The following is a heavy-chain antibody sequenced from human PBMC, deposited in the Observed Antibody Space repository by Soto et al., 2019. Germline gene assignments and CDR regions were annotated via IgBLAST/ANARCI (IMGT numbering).Heavy chain of an antibody. V-gene: IGHV3-23*01. J-gene: IGHJ6*02. CDR1: GFNFPNNA. CDR2: VTANGGST. CDR3: ASLGVGDWANYYYYYGMDV. D-gene: IGHD2-21*02. Sequence: EGQLLESGGGLVQPGGSLRLSCAASGFNFPNNAMTWVRQAPGKGLEWVSAVTANGGSTYSADSVKGRLTISRDNSKNTLFLQMNSLRAEDSAVYYCASLGVGDWANYYYYYGMDVWGQGTTVTVSS.